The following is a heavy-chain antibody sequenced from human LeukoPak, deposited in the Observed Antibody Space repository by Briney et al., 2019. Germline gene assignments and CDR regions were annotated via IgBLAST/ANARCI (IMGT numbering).Heavy chain of an antibody. CDR3: ASRHLRTKGAFDI. Sequence: SETLSLTCTVSGGSISSSSYYWGWIRQPPGKGLEWIGSIYYSGSTYYNPSLKSRVTISVDTSKNQFSLKLSSVPAADTAVYYCASRHLRTKGAFDIWGQGTMVTVSS. V-gene: IGHV4-39*01. CDR1: GGSISSSSYY. D-gene: IGHD3-16*01. J-gene: IGHJ3*02. CDR2: IYYSGST.